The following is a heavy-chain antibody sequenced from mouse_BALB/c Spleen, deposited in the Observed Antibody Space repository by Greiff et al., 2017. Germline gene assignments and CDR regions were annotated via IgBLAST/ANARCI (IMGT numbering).Heavy chain of an antibody. CDR3: ARGWAYYGNYGAMDY. D-gene: IGHD2-10*01. CDR2: IYPYNGGT. CDR1: GYTFTDYN. J-gene: IGHJ4*01. Sequence: VQLQQSGPELVKPGASVKISCKASGYTFTDYNMHWVKQSHGKSLEWIGYIYPYNGGTGYNQKFKSKATLTVDNSSSTAYMELRSLTSEDSAVYYCARGWAYYGNYGAMDYWGQGTSVTVSS. V-gene: IGHV1S29*02.